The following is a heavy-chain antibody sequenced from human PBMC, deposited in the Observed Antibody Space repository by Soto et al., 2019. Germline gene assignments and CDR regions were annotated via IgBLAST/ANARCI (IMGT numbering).Heavy chain of an antibody. V-gene: IGHV3-33*01. CDR3: ARELRGYSYFAYYGMDV. CDR2: IWYDGSNK. J-gene: IGHJ6*02. Sequence: GGSLRLSCAASGFTFSSYGMHWVRQSPGKGLEWVAVIWYDGSNKYYADSVKGRFTISRDNSKNTLYLQMNSLRAEDTAVYYCARELRGYSYFAYYGMDVWGQGTTVTVSS. D-gene: IGHD5-18*01. CDR1: GFTFSSYG.